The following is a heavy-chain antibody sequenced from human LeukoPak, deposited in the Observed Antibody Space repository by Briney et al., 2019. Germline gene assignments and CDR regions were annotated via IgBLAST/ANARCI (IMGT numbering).Heavy chain of an antibody. V-gene: IGHV1-69*13. CDR3: ARIYSSSWYHGTYYFDY. CDR2: IIPIFGTA. CDR1: GYTLTELS. Sequence: ASVKVSCKVSGYTLTELSMHWVRQDPGQGLGWMGGIIPIFGTANYAQKFQGRVTITADESTSTAYMELSSLRSEDTAVYYCARIYSSSWYHGTYYFDYWGQGTLVTVSS. J-gene: IGHJ4*02. D-gene: IGHD6-13*01.